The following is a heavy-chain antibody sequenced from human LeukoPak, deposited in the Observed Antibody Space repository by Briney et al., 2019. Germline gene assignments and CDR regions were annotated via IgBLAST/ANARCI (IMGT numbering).Heavy chain of an antibody. D-gene: IGHD2-15*01. CDR1: GFTFSSYS. CDR3: ARDIGISWFDP. CDR2: ISSSSSYI. Sequence: GGSLRLSCAASGFTFSSYSMNWVRQAPGKGREWVSSISSSSSYIYYADSVKGRFTISRDNAKNSLYLQIDNLRAEDTAVYDRARDIGISWFDPSGQGTIVTASS. V-gene: IGHV3-21*01. J-gene: IGHJ5*02.